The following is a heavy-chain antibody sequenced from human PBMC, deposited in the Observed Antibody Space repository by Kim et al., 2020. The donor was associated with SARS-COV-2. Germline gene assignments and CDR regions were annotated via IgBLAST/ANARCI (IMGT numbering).Heavy chain of an antibody. CDR2: ISYDGSNK. CDR3: ALLGSANWFDP. J-gene: IGHJ5*02. Sequence: GGSLRLSCAASGFTFSSYGMHWVRQAPGKGLEWVAVISYDGSNKYYADSVKGRFTISRDNSKNTLYLQMNSLRAEDTAVYYCALLGSANWFDPWGQGTLVTVSS. V-gene: IGHV3-30*03. CDR1: GFTFSSYG. D-gene: IGHD2-21*01.